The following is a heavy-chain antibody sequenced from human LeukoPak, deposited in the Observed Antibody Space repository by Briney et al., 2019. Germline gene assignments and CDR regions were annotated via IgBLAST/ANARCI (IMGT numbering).Heavy chain of an antibody. CDR2: IHRDGRT. J-gene: IGHJ4*02. V-gene: IGHV4-34*01. Sequence: SETLSLTCAVYGGSFSGYYWSWIRQPPGKGLEWIGEIHRDGRTRYNPSLKSRVTISADKSKNKFSLNLTSVTAADTAVYYCATRGTGGPWWGQGTLVTVSS. CDR1: GGSFSGYY. CDR3: ATRGTGGPW. D-gene: IGHD2-15*01.